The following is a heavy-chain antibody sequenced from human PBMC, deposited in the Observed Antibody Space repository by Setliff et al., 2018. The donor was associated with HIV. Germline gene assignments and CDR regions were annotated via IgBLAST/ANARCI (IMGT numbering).Heavy chain of an antibody. J-gene: IGHJ4*02. Sequence: GASVKVSCKASGYSFTGYWMHWVRQAPGQGLEWMGRINPHSGVTNYAQKFQGRVTMTRDTSISTAYMELSRLRSDDTAVYYCARDQGIAAAGSVYWGQGTLVTVSS. CDR2: INPHSGVT. V-gene: IGHV1-2*06. CDR3: ARDQGIAAAGSVY. CDR1: GYSFTGYW. D-gene: IGHD6-13*01.